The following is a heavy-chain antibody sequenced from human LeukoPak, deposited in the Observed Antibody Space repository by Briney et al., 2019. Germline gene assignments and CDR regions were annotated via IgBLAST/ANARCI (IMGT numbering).Heavy chain of an antibody. CDR3: ARAPSEVGGYYPEYFRH. D-gene: IGHD3-22*01. Sequence: GGSLRLSCEASGFTFSRYWMNWVRQAPGKGLVWVSRIKSGGKTNYADSVKGRFTISRDNAKNTVSLQMDSLTAEDTGVYYCARAPSEVGGYYPEYFRHWGQGTLVTVSS. CDR1: GFTFSRYW. V-gene: IGHV3-74*01. CDR2: IKSGGKT. J-gene: IGHJ1*01.